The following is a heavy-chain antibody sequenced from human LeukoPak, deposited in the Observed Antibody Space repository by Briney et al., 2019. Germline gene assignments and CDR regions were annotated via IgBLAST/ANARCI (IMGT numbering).Heavy chain of an antibody. D-gene: IGHD1-14*01. Sequence: SGTLSLTCAVSGGSISSSPWCSWVRQPPGKGLEWIGTIYHDGNTDYNPSLKSRVTISVDKSKNQLSLKLSSVTAADTAVYYCARDPHIDNYYGTTTVLRDFWGQGTLVSVSS. CDR1: GGSISSSPW. CDR2: IYHDGNT. V-gene: IGHV4-4*02. J-gene: IGHJ4*02. CDR3: ARDPHIDNYYGTTTVLRDF.